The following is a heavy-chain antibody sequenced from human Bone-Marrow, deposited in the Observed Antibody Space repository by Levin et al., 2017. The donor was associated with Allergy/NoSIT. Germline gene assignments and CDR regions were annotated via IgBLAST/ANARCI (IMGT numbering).Heavy chain of an antibody. Sequence: KISCKASGGTFSSYAISWVRQAPGQGLEWMGGIIPIFGTANYAQKFQGRVTITADKSTSTAYMELSSLRSEDTAVYYCATSHVVPGFDYWGQGTLVTVSS. CDR1: GGTFSSYA. V-gene: IGHV1-69*06. D-gene: IGHD2-15*01. CDR2: IIPIFGTA. J-gene: IGHJ4*02. CDR3: ATSHVVPGFDY.